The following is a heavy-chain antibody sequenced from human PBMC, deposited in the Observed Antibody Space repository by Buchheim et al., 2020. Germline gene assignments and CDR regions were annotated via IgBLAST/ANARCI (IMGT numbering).Heavy chain of an antibody. CDR1: GYTFTGYY. CDR2: INPSTTGT. D-gene: IGHD1-26*01. Sequence: QVQLVQSGAEVKKPGASVKVSCKASGYTFTGYYVHWVRQAPGQGLEWMGWINPSTTGTNYAQEFQGRVSMTRDTSIHNAYMELSSLTSADTAVYYCARDAFRGGSGSYYLPDCWGQGT. J-gene: IGHJ4*02. CDR3: ARDAFRGGSGSYYLPDC. V-gene: IGHV1-2*02.